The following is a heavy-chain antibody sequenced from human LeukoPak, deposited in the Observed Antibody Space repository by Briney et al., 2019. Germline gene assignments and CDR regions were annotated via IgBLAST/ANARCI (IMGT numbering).Heavy chain of an antibody. J-gene: IGHJ4*02. Sequence: GESLKISCQGSGYRFSSYWIAWMRQMPGKGLEWMGIIHPGDSSTRYSPSFQGQVTISVDKSISTAYLQWSSLKASDTAMYYCARHLHSTATIDGYFDYWGQGTLVTVSS. CDR3: ARHLHSTATIDGYFDY. D-gene: IGHD4-17*01. V-gene: IGHV5-51*01. CDR2: IHPGDSST. CDR1: GYRFSSYW.